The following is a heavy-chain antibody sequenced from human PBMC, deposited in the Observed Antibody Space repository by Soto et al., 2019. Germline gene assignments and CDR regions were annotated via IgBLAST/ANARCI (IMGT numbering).Heavy chain of an antibody. CDR2: IYYSGTT. V-gene: IGHV4-59*01. Sequence: QVQLQESGPGLVKPSETLSLTCTVSGGSISSYYWSRIRQPPGKGLEWIGYIYYSGTTNYNPSLKSRVTISVDTSMNQFSLKLSSVTAADTAVYYCARDRHYWYFDLWGRGTLVTVSS. CDR1: GGSISSYY. CDR3: ARDRHYWYFDL. J-gene: IGHJ2*01.